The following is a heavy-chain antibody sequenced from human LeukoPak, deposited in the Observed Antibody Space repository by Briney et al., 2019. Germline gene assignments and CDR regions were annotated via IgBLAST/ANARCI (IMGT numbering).Heavy chain of an antibody. Sequence: SETLSLTCTVSGGSISSYYWSWIRQPAGKGLEWIGRIYTSGSTNYNPSLKSRVTISVDKSKNQFSLKLSSVTAADTAVYYCARSLFMAHDAFDISGQGTMVTVSS. D-gene: IGHD5-24*01. V-gene: IGHV4-4*07. CDR1: GGSISSYY. J-gene: IGHJ3*02. CDR3: ARSLFMAHDAFDI. CDR2: IYTSGST.